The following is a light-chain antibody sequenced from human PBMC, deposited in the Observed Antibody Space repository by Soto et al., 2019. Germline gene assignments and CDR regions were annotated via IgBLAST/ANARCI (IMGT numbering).Light chain of an antibody. CDR1: SSDVGGYNY. J-gene: IGLJ1*01. CDR3: SSYSGTNYHYV. V-gene: IGLV2-8*01. CDR2: EVS. Sequence: QSVLTQPPSASGSFGQSVTISCTGTSSDVGGYNYVSWYQQHPGKAPKLMIYEVSERPSGVPDRFSGSKSGNTASLTVSGLQADDEAEYSSSSYSGTNYHYVFGTGTKVTVL.